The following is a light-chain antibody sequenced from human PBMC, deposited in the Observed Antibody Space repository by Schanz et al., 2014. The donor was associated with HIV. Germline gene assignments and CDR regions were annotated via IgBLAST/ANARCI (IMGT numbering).Light chain of an antibody. J-gene: IGLJ2*01. CDR1: NADVGGYDY. Sequence: QSVLTQPASVSGSPGQSVSISCSGSNADVGGYDYVSWYQQHPGKAPKLMIYDVSSRPSGVSNRFSGSKSGNTASLTISGLQAEDEADYYCNSYTSSSTLVFGGGTKLTVL. CDR3: NSYTSSSTLV. V-gene: IGLV2-14*01. CDR2: DVS.